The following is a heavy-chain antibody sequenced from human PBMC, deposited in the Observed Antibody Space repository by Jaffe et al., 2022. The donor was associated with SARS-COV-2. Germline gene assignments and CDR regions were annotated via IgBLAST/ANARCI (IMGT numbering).Heavy chain of an antibody. D-gene: IGHD3-3*01. V-gene: IGHV1-69*01. Sequence: QVQLVQSGAEVKKPGSSVKVSCKASGGTFSSYAISWVRQAPGQGLEWMGGIIPIFGTANYAQKFQGRVTITADESTSTAYMELSSLRSEDTAVYYCARGADFWSAHLTHIKYYGMDVWGQGTTVTVSS. CDR2: IIPIFGTA. J-gene: IGHJ6*02. CDR3: ARGADFWSAHLTHIKYYGMDV. CDR1: GGTFSSYA.